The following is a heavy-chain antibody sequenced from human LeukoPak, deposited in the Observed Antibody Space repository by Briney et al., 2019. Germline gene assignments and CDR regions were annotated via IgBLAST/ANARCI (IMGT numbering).Heavy chain of an antibody. CDR1: GFTFSSYA. V-gene: IGHV3-23*01. D-gene: IGHD5-18*01. Sequence: AGGSLRLSCAASGFTFSSYAISWVRQAPGKGLEWVSLISGSSGYTYYAESVKGRFTISRDNSKNTLYLQMNRLRAEDTALYYCAKDREYSYSLGAFDIWGQGTMVTVS. CDR3: AKDREYSYSLGAFDI. J-gene: IGHJ3*02. CDR2: ISGSSGYT.